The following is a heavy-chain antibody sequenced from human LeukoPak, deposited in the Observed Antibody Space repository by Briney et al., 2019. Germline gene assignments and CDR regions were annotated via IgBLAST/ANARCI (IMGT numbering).Heavy chain of an antibody. CDR2: IRYDGSNK. CDR3: ARDKTELRLLEWSLTFDFDY. CDR1: GFTFSSYG. J-gene: IGHJ4*02. V-gene: IGHV3-30*02. Sequence: GGSLRLSCAASGFTFSSYGMHWVRQAPSKGLEWVAFIRYDGSNKYYADSVKGRFTISRDNSKNTLYLQMNSLRAEDTAVYYCARDKTELRLLEWSLTFDFDYWGQGTLVTVSS. D-gene: IGHD3-3*01.